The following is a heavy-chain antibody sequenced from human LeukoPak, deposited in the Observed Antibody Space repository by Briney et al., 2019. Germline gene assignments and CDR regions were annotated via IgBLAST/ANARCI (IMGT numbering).Heavy chain of an antibody. Sequence: PGGSLRLSCAASGFTFSSYWMHWVRQVPGKGLVWVSRINSDGSSTSYADPVKGRFTISRDNAKNTLYLQMNSLRAEDTAVYYCTRDEVGATTEFDSWGQGIMVTVSS. V-gene: IGHV3-74*01. CDR3: TRDEVGATTEFDS. CDR2: INSDGSST. J-gene: IGHJ4*02. D-gene: IGHD1-26*01. CDR1: GFTFSSYW.